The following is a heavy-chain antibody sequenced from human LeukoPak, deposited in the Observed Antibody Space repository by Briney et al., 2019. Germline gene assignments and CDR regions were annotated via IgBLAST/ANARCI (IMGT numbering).Heavy chain of an antibody. V-gene: IGHV3-72*01. CDR2: IRNKANSYTT. J-gene: IGHJ4*02. CDR3: VRADTNYYFDY. CDR1: GFTFSDHY. D-gene: IGHD2-2*01. Sequence: GGSLRLSCAASGFTFSDHYMDWVRQAPGKGLEWVGRIRNKANSYTTEYAASVKSRFTISRDDSKNSLYLQMNSLKIEDTAVYYCVRADTNYYFDYWGQGTLVTVSS.